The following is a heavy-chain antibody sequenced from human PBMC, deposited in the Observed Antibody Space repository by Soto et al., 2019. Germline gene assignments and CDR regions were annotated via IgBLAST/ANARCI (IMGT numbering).Heavy chain of an antibody. CDR3: ARGGHSDFWSGYYTGCFAP. J-gene: IGHJ5*02. Sequence: SETLSLTCAVDGGSFSGYYWSWIRQPPGKGLEWIGEINHSGSTNYNPSLKSRVTMSVDTSKNQFSLKLSSVTAADTAVYYCARGGHSDFWSGYYTGCFAPWGQGTLVTVSS. D-gene: IGHD3-3*01. CDR2: INHSGST. CDR1: GGSFSGYY. V-gene: IGHV4-34*01.